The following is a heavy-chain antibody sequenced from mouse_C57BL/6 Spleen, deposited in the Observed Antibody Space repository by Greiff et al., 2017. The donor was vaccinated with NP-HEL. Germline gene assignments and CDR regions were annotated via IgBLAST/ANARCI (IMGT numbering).Heavy chain of an antibody. CDR1: GFTFSSYA. Sequence: EVKLVESGEGLVKPGGSLKLSCAASGFTFSSYAMSWVRQTPEKRLEWVAYISSGGDYIYYADTVKGRFTISRDNARNTLYLQMSSLKSEDTAMYYCTREGDYDEAMDYWGQGTSVTVSS. CDR3: TREGDYDEAMDY. V-gene: IGHV5-9-1*02. CDR2: ISSGGDYI. J-gene: IGHJ4*01. D-gene: IGHD2-4*01.